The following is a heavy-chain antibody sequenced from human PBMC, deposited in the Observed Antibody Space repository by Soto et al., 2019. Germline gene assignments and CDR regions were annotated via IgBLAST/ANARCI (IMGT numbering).Heavy chain of an antibody. CDR3: AKDGAAAGPGPAYKTLYGMDV. CDR2: ISGSGGST. V-gene: IGHV3-23*01. CDR1: GFTFSSYA. Sequence: HPGGSLRLSCAASGFTFSSYAMSWVRQAPGKGLEWVSAISGSGGSTYYADSVKGRFTISRDNSKNTLYLQMNSLRAEDTAVYYCAKDGAAAGPGPAYKTLYGMDVWGQGTTVTVSS. D-gene: IGHD6-13*01. J-gene: IGHJ6*02.